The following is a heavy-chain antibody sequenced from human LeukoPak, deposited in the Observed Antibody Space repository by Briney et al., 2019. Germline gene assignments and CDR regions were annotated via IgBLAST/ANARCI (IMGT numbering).Heavy chain of an antibody. V-gene: IGHV3-30*04. CDR2: ISYDGSNK. CDR3: ASGKYRYGDNWFDP. J-gene: IGHJ5*02. D-gene: IGHD5-18*01. Sequence: HPGGSLRLSCAASGFTFSSYAMHWVRQAPGKGLDWVAVISYDGSNKYYADSVKGRFTISRDNSKNTLYLQMNSLRAEDTAVYFCASGKYRYGDNWFDPWGQGTLVTVSS. CDR1: GFTFSSYA.